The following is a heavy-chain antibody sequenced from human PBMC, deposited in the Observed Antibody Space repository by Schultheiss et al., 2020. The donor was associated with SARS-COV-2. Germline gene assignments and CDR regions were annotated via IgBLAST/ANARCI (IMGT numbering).Heavy chain of an antibody. V-gene: IGHV3-23*01. CDR1: GFTFSSYA. CDR3: ARASEHGYYYYAMDV. J-gene: IGHJ6*02. D-gene: IGHD1/OR15-1a*01. CDR2: ISGSGGST. Sequence: GGSLRLSCAASGFTFSSYAMSWVRQAPGKGLEWVSAISGSGGSTYYADSVKGRFTISRDNSKNTLYLQMNSLRAEDTAVYYCARASEHGYYYYAMDVWGQGTTVTVSS.